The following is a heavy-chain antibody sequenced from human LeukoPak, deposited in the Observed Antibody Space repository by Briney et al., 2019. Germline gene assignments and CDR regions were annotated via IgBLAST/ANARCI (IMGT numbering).Heavy chain of an antibody. V-gene: IGHV3-23*01. CDR3: AKDSDELIAAAYNWFDP. J-gene: IGHJ5*02. CDR2: ISGSGGST. CDR1: GFTFSSYG. Sequence: GGSLTLSCPASGFTFSSYGMSWVRQAPGKGLEWVSAISGSGGSTYYAGSVKGRLTISRDNSKNTLYLQMNSLRAEETDVYYCAKDSDELIAAAYNWFDPWGQGTLVTVSS. D-gene: IGHD6-13*01.